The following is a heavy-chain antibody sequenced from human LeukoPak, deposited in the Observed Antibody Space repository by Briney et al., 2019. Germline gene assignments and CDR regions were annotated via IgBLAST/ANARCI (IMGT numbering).Heavy chain of an antibody. CDR3: ARDQGRGGRYYYYGMDV. V-gene: IGHV3-30-3*01. Sequence: PGRSLRLSCAASGFTFSSYAMHWVRQAPGKGLEWVAVISYDGSNKYYADSVKGRFTISRDNSKNKLYLQMNSLRAEDTAVYYCARDQGRGGRYYYYGMDVWGQGTTVTVSS. CDR1: GFTFSSYA. CDR2: ISYDGSNK. J-gene: IGHJ6*02. D-gene: IGHD3-10*01.